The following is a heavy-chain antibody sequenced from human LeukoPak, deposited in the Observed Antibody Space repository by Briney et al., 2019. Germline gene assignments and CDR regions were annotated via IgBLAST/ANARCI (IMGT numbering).Heavy chain of an antibody. D-gene: IGHD6-13*01. CDR3: AGQQLVIDY. CDR2: ISSSSSYI. J-gene: IGHJ4*02. Sequence: GGSLRLSCAASGFTFSSYSMNWVRQAPGKGLEWVSSISSSSSYIYYADSVKGRFTISRDNAKNSLYLQMNSLRAEDATVYYCAGQQLVIDYWGQGTLVTVSS. CDR1: GFTFSSYS. V-gene: IGHV3-21*01.